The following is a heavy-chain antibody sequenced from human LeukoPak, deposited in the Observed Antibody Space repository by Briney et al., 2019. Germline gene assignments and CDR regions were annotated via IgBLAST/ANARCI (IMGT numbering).Heavy chain of an antibody. CDR3: ARVRPRLVPKHSLDC. Sequence: GASVKVSCXASGYTFTSYDINWVRQATGQGLEWMGWMNPNSGNTGYAQKFQGRVTMTRNTSISTAYMELSSLRSEDTAVYYCARVRPRLVPKHSLDCGGQGTLVTVSS. CDR2: MNPNSGNT. J-gene: IGHJ4*02. V-gene: IGHV1-8*01. CDR1: GYTFTSYD. D-gene: IGHD2-2*01.